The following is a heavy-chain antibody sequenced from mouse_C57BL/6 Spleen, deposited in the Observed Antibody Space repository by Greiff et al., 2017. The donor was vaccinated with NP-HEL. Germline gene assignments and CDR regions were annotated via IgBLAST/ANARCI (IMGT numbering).Heavy chain of an antibody. CDR3: ARRYFDY. CDR1: GFTFTDYY. Sequence: VQLKQSGGGLVQPGGSLSLSCAASGFTFTDYYMSWVRQPPGKALEWLGFIRNKANGYTTEYSASVKGRFTISRDNSQSILYLQMNALRAEDSATYYCARRYFDYWGQGTTLTVSS. V-gene: IGHV7-3*01. J-gene: IGHJ2*01. CDR2: IRNKANGYTT.